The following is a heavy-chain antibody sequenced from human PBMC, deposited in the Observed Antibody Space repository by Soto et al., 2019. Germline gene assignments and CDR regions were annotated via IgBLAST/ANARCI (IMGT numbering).Heavy chain of an antibody. CDR3: XXXPXXXXXXXXXXXXXXXX. Sequence: EVHLVESGGGLVQPGGSLRLSCAASGFAFSSYGMNWVRQAPGKGLEWVSYIGSRSATIYYADSVKGRFTISRDNAKNSXXLQXXSXXXXXXXXXXXXXXPXXXXXXXXXXXXXXXXXGQGTTVTVSS. CDR2: IGSRSATI. CDR1: GFAFSSYG. J-gene: IGHJ6*02. V-gene: IGHV3-48*01.